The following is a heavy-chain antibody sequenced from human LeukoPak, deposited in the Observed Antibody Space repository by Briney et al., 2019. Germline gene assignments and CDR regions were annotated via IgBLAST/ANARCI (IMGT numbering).Heavy chain of an antibody. CDR1: GFTFSSYW. D-gene: IGHD4-17*01. J-gene: IGHJ4*02. CDR3: AKEDLVDYGGDVYYFDY. Sequence: GGSLRLSCAASGFTFSSYWMSWVRQAPGKGLEWVSNIKQDGSEKYYVDSVKGRFTISRDNAKNSLYLQVNSLRAEDTAVYYCAKEDLVDYGGDVYYFDYWGQGTLVTVSS. CDR2: IKQDGSEK. V-gene: IGHV3-7*01.